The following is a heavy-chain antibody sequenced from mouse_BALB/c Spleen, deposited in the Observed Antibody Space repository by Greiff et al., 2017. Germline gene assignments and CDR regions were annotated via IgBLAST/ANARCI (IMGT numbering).Heavy chain of an antibody. D-gene: IGHD2-3*01. CDR3: ARGVYSWFAY. Sequence: EVMLVESGGGLVQPGGSLRLSCATSGFTFTDYYMSWVRQPPGKALEWLGFIRNKANGYTTKYSASVKGRFTISRDNSQSILYLQMSTLRAEDSATYYCARGVYSWFAYWGQGTLVTVSA. CDR2: IRNKANGYTT. J-gene: IGHJ3*01. CDR1: GFTFTDYY. V-gene: IGHV7-3*02.